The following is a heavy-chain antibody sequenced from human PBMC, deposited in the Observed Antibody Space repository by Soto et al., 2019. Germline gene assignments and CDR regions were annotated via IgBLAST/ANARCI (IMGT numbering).Heavy chain of an antibody. J-gene: IGHJ4*02. CDR2: FSLSGTT. V-gene: IGHV4-4*07. CDR1: GAAITSSSY. Sequence: QVQLQESGPGLMKPSETLSLTCTVSGAAITSSSYWIWIRQPAGKGLEWIGRFSLSGTTNYTPSLRSRVPLSADVSKNQFSLRLTSVTAADTALSYCARGMTPPGAPAWYYFDSWGQGTLVTVSS. CDR3: ARGMTPPGAPAWYYFDS. D-gene: IGHD2-8*02.